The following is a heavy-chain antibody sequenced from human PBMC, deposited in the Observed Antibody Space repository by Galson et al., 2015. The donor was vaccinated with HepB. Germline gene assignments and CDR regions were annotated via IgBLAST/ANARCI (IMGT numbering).Heavy chain of an antibody. D-gene: IGHD6-19*01. J-gene: IGHJ4*02. CDR3: ARVRYFGWYFDY. Sequence: SETLSLTCAVYGGSFSGYYWSWIRQPPGKGLEWIGEINHSGSTNYNPSLKSRVTRSVDTSKNQFSLKLSSVTAADTAVYYCARVRYFGWYFDYWGQGTLVTVSS. CDR2: INHSGST. V-gene: IGHV4-34*01. CDR1: GGSFSGYY.